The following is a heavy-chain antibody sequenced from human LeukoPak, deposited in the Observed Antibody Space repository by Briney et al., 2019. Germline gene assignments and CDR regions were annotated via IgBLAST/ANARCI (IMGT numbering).Heavy chain of an antibody. V-gene: IGHV3-48*04. Sequence: GGSLRLSCAAAGFTFSSNGMNWVRQAPGKGLEWVSYIRAGGRKTFYADSVTGRFTISRDNAKNSLYLQMSSLRVEDTAVYYCASWAGNTQSDSWSGPFDYGGQGSLVTVSA. J-gene: IGHJ4*02. D-gene: IGHD3-3*01. CDR2: IRAGGRKT. CDR1: GFTFSSNG. CDR3: ASWAGNTQSDSWSGPFDY.